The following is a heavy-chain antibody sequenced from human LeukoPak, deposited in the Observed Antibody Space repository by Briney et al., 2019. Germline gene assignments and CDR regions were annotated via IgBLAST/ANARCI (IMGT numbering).Heavy chain of an antibody. Sequence: GGSLRLSCAASGFTFSDYYMSWIRQAPGKGLEWVSYISSSGTTIYYADSVKGRFTISRDNAKNSLYLQMNSLRAEDTAVYYCARERYDYVRGSYRYFFDYWGQGTLVTVSS. CDR3: ARERYDYVRGSYRYFFDY. V-gene: IGHV3-11*01. CDR1: GFTFSDYY. CDR2: ISSSGTTI. J-gene: IGHJ4*02. D-gene: IGHD3-16*02.